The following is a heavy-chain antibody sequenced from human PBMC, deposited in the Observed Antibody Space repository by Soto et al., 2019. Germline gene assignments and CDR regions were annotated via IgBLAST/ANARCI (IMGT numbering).Heavy chain of an antibody. J-gene: IGHJ5*02. V-gene: IGHV3-21*01. D-gene: IGHD6-6*01. CDR3: ARDRLAARSNWFDP. CDR1: GFTFSSYI. Sequence: GGSLRLSCAASGFTFSSYIMNWVRQAPGKGLEWVSSISSSSIYIYYADSVKGRFTISRDNAKNSLYLQMNSLRAEDTAVYYCARDRLAARSNWFDPWGQGTMVTV. CDR2: ISSSSIYI.